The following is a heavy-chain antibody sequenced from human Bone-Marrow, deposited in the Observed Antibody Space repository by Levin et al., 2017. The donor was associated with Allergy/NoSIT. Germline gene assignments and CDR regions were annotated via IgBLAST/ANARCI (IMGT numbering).Heavy chain of an antibody. J-gene: IGHJ4*02. Sequence: LTGHTINWVRQAPGQGLDWMGRIIPIYGITKYSENFQGRVTITADRSTSTTYMELSGLRSDDTAVYYCTRGGLPSYYFNYWGQGTLVTVSS. CDR1: LTGHT. CDR2: IIPIYGIT. V-gene: IGHV1-69*02. CDR3: TRGGLPSYYFNY. D-gene: IGHD2/OR15-2a*01.